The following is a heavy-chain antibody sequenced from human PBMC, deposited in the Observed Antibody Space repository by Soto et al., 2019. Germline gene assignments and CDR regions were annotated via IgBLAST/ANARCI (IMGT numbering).Heavy chain of an antibody. D-gene: IGHD2-2*01. CDR3: VRDTYCTTSSCYEFEY. V-gene: IGHV3-33*01. Sequence: QVQLVESGGGVVQPGRSLKLSCAASGFTFSSYGMHWVRQAPGKGLEWVAVIWDDGSNKFYADSVKGRFTLSRDNSKNTVYLQMSSLGAEDTAVYYCVRDTYCTTSSCYEFEYWGQGVLVTVSS. CDR2: IWDDGSNK. CDR1: GFTFSSYG. J-gene: IGHJ4*02.